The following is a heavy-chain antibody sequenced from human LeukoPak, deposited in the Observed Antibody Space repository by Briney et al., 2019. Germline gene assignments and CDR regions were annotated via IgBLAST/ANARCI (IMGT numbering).Heavy chain of an antibody. J-gene: IGHJ6*03. V-gene: IGHV4-34*01. CDR3: ASLVPAAMKDYYYYYMDV. Sequence: SETLSLTCAVYGGSFSGYYWSWIRQPPGKGLEWIGEINHSGSTNYNPSLKSRVTISVDTSKNQFSLKPSSVTAADTAVYYCASLVPAAMKDYYYYYMDVWGKGTTVTVSS. CDR2: INHSGST. CDR1: GGSFSGYY. D-gene: IGHD2-2*01.